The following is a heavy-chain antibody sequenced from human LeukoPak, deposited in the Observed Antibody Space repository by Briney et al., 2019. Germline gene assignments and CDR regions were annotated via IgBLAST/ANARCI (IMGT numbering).Heavy chain of an antibody. J-gene: IGHJ4*02. Sequence: GGSLRLSCAASGFTFSSYAMHWVRQAPGKGLEWVAVISYDGSNKYYADSVKGRFTISRDNSKNTLYLQMNSLRAEDTAVYYCARDPSDYWGQGTLVTVSS. CDR1: GFTFSSYA. V-gene: IGHV3-30-3*01. CDR2: ISYDGSNK. CDR3: ARDPSDY.